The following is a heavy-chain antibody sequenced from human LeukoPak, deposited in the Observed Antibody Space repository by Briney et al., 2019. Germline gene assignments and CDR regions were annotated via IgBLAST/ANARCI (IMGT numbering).Heavy chain of an antibody. CDR1: GGSFSGYY. J-gene: IGHJ5*02. CDR3: ARVTYDSGSYHGRFDP. CDR2: INQSGDT. D-gene: IGHD3-10*01. Sequence: PSETLSLTCAVYGGSFSGYYRSWIRQPPGKGLEWIGEINQSGDTNYNPSLTSRVTLSVETSKYQFSLRLTSVTAADTAVYYCARVTYDSGSYHGRFDPWGQGTLVTVSS. V-gene: IGHV4-34*01.